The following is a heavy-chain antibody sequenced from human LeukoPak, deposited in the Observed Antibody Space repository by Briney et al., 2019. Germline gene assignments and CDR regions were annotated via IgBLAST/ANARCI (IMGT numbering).Heavy chain of an antibody. V-gene: IGHV1-46*01. D-gene: IGHD1-26*01. CDR3: ARHKEVGDYYHFDY. CDR2: INPSGGST. Sequence: ASVKVPCKASGYTFTSYYMHWLRQAPGQGLEWMGIINPSGGSTSYTQKFQGRVTMTRDTSTTTVYMELSSLRSQDTAVYYCARHKEVGDYYHFDYWGQGTLVTVSS. CDR1: GYTFTSYY. J-gene: IGHJ4*02.